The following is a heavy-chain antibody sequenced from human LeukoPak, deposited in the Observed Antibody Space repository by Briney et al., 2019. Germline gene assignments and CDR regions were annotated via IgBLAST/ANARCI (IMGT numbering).Heavy chain of an antibody. CDR3: RYSSSKGYFDY. CDR1: GGSISSGDYY. V-gene: IGHV4-30-4*01. CDR2: IYYSGST. J-gene: IGHJ4*02. Sequence: SQTLSLTCTVSGGSISSGDYYWSWIRQPPGKGLEWIGYIYYSGSTYYNPSLKSRVTISVDTSKNQFSLKLSSVTAADTAVYHCRYSSSKGYFDYWGQGTLVTVSS. D-gene: IGHD6-6*01.